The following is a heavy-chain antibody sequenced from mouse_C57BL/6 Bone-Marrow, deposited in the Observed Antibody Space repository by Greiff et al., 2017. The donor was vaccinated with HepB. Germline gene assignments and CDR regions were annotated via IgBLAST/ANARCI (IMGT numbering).Heavy chain of an antibody. Sequence: DVQLQESGAELVRPGASVKLSCTASGFNIKDDYMHWVKQRPEQGLEWIGWIDPENGDTEYASKFQGKATITADPSSNTAYLQLSSLTSEDTAVYYCTTLGAYWGQGTLVTVSA. CDR1: GFNIKDDY. J-gene: IGHJ3*01. CDR2: IDPENGDT. CDR3: TTLGAY. V-gene: IGHV14-4*01.